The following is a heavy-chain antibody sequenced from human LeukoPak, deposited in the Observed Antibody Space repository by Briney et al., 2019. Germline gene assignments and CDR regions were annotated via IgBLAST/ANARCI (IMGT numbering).Heavy chain of an antibody. J-gene: IGHJ4*02. CDR2: TSYNGNT. V-gene: IGHV1-18*04. Sequence: GASVKVSCKASGYTFSNYGISWVRQAPGLGLEWMGWTSYNGNTNYAQKFQDRVTMTTDTSTTTAYMELRSLESDGTAVYYCARHSGSGWQALGYWGQGTLVTVSS. CDR3: ARHSGSGWQALGY. D-gene: IGHD6-19*01. CDR1: GYTFSNYG.